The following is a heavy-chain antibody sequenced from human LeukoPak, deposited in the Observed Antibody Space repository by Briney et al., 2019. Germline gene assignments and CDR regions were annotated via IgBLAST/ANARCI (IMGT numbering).Heavy chain of an antibody. D-gene: IGHD3-3*02. Sequence: GGSLRLSCAASGFTFSSYAMHWVRQAPGKGLEWVAVISYDGSNKYYADSVKGRFTISRDNSKNTLYLQMNSLRAENTAVYYCAREPLAHWGQGTLVTVSS. J-gene: IGHJ4*02. V-gene: IGHV3-30*04. CDR1: GFTFSSYA. CDR2: ISYDGSNK. CDR3: AREPLAH.